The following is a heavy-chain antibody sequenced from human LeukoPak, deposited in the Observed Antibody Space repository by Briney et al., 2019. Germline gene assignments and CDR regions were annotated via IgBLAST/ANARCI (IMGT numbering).Heavy chain of an antibody. CDR1: GGSISSGSYY. D-gene: IGHD3-22*01. CDR2: IYTSGST. CDR3: ARSYYYDSSGYYYGSDY. V-gene: IGHV4-61*02. Sequence: SQTLSLTCTVSGGSISSGSYYWCWIRQPAGKGLEWIGRIYTSGSTNYNPSLKSRVTISVDTSKNQFSLKLSSVTAADTAVYYCARSYYYDSSGYYYGSDYWGQGTLVTVSS. J-gene: IGHJ4*02.